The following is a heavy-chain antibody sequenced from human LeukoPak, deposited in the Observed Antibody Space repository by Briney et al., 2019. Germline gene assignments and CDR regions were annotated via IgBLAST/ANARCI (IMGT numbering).Heavy chain of an antibody. J-gene: IGHJ5*02. CDR1: GDSISSGAYY. CDR3: ATNYGSGSYYLGPNWLDP. V-gene: IGHV4-61*02. CDR2: IYTSGST. Sequence: SETLSLTCTVSGDSISSGAYYWSWIRQPAGKGLEWIGRIYTSGSTNYNPSLKSRVTISVDTSKNQFSLKLSSVTAADTAVYYCATNYGSGSYYLGPNWLDPWGQGTLVTVSS. D-gene: IGHD3-10*01.